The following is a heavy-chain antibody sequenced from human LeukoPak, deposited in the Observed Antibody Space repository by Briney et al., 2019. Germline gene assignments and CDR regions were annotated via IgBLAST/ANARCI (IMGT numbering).Heavy chain of an antibody. CDR1: GFTFRSYG. CDR2: ISGSGGST. V-gene: IGHV3-23*01. D-gene: IGHD5-12*01. Sequence: GRSLRLSCAASGFTFRSYGMHWVRQAPGKGLEWVSAISGSGGSTYYADSVKGRFTISRDNSKNTLYLQMNSLRAEDTAVYYCAKGGGYGVSRIAFDIWGQGTMVTVSS. CDR3: AKGGGYGVSRIAFDI. J-gene: IGHJ3*02.